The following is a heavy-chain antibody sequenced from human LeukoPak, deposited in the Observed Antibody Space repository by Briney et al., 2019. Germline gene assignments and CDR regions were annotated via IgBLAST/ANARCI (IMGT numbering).Heavy chain of an antibody. CDR2: ISYDGSNK. J-gene: IGHJ4*02. V-gene: IGHV3-30*18. CDR1: GFTFSSYG. D-gene: IGHD1-14*01. Sequence: GGSLRLSCAASGFTFSSYGMHWVRQAPGKGLEWVAVISYDGSNKYYADSVKGRFTISRDNSKNTLYLQMNSLRAEDTAVYYCAKSSTGAAPDYWGQGTLVTVSS. CDR3: AKSSTGAAPDY.